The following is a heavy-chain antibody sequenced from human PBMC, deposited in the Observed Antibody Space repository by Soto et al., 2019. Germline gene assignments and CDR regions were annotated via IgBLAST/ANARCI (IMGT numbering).Heavy chain of an antibody. CDR1: GFTFSSYW. Sequence: GGSLRLSCAASGFTFSSYWMSWVRQAPGKGLEWVANIKQDGSEKYYVDSVKGRFTISRDNAKNSLYLQMNSLRAEDTAVYYCARASTAWLVHCDAFDIWGQGTMVTVSS. J-gene: IGHJ3*02. CDR2: IKQDGSEK. V-gene: IGHV3-7*05. CDR3: ARASTAWLVHCDAFDI. D-gene: IGHD6-19*01.